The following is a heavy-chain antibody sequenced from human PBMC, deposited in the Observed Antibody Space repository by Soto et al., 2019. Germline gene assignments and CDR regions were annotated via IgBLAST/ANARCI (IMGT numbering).Heavy chain of an antibody. CDR3: TTTRPGTNVFDN. Sequence: EVQLVESGGGLVEPGGSLRLSCAASGITFSNAWLNWVRKAPGKGLEYIGRIRSKTDGGTTEYAAPVEGRFTVSRDDSKNQLYLQMSGLQAEDTAVYYCTTTRPGTNVFDNWGQGTLVTVSS. J-gene: IGHJ3*02. D-gene: IGHD1-1*01. CDR1: GITFSNAW. CDR2: IRSKTDGGTT. V-gene: IGHV3-15*01.